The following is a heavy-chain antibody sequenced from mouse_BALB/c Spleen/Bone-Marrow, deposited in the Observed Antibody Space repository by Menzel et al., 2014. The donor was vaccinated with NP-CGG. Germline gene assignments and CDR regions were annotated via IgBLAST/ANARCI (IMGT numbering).Heavy chain of an antibody. J-gene: IGHJ4*01. V-gene: IGHV1-69*02. CDR2: IYPSGSYS. D-gene: IGHD2-14*01. CDR1: GYAFTNYW. Sequence: QVQLQQSGAELVRPGASVKVSCKASGYAFTNYWINWVRQRPGQGLEWIGNIYPSGSYSNYNQKFKDKATLTVDKSSSTAYMQLSSPTSEDSAVYYCTRRDRYDYYGVDYWGQGTSVTVSS. CDR3: TRRDRYDYYGVDY.